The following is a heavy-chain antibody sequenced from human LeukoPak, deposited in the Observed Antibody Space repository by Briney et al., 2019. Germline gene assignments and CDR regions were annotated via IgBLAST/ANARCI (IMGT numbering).Heavy chain of an antibody. CDR3: ARWHRGAGSYDP. J-gene: IGHJ5*02. D-gene: IGHD1-14*01. Sequence: GASVKVSCKASGGTFSSYAISWVRQAPGQGFEWTGGIIPIFGTANYAQKFQGRVTITADESTSTAYMELSSLRSEDTAVYYCARWHRGAGSYDPWGQGTLVTVSS. V-gene: IGHV1-69*13. CDR1: GGTFSSYA. CDR2: IIPIFGTA.